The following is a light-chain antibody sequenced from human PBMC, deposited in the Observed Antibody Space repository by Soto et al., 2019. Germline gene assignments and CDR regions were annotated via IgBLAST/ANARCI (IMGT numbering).Light chain of an antibody. CDR2: MVS. V-gene: IGKV2-30*01. Sequence: DVVMTQSPVSLPVTLGQPASISCRSSQSLVYSDGNIYLSWFQQRPGQSPRRLIYMVSNRDSGVPDRFSGSGSGTDFTLKISRVEAEDVAVYYCLQGTHWPYTFGQGTKLEIK. CDR1: QSLVYSDGNIY. J-gene: IGKJ2*01. CDR3: LQGTHWPYT.